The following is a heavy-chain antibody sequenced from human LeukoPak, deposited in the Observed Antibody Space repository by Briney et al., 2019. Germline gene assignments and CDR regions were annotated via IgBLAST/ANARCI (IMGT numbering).Heavy chain of an antibody. CDR2: IYYSGST. J-gene: IGHJ4*02. V-gene: IGHV4-59*11. D-gene: IGHD3-10*01. CDR3: ARTTYYYGSGSYYDY. Sequence: PSETLSLTCIVSGGSISSHYWSWIRQPPGKGLEWIGYIYYSGSTNYNPSLKSRVTISVDTSKNQFSLKLSSVTAADTAVYYCARTTYYYGSGSYYDYWGQGTLVTVSS. CDR1: GGSISSHY.